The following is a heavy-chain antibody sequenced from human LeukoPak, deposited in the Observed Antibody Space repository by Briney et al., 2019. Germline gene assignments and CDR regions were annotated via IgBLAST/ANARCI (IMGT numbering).Heavy chain of an antibody. V-gene: IGHV4-61*02. D-gene: IGHD3-10*01. J-gene: IGHJ6*02. Sequence: PSETVSLTCTDSGGSISSGSYYWRWIRQPAGKGLEWIGRIYTSGSTNYNPSLKSRVTISVDTSKNQFSLKLSSVTAADTAVYYCAREGGFMVRGVLRYGMDVWGQGTTVTVSS. CDR3: AREGGFMVRGVLRYGMDV. CDR2: IYTSGST. CDR1: GGSISSGSYY.